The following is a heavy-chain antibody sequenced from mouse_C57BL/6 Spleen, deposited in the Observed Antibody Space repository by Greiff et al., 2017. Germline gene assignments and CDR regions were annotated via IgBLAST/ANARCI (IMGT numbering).Heavy chain of an antibody. V-gene: IGHV1-64*01. CDR3: ATFSTMVTKGFDY. CDR1: GYTFTSYW. D-gene: IGHD2-2*01. J-gene: IGHJ2*01. Sequence: QVQLQQPGAELVKPGASVKLSCKASGYTFTSYWMHWVKQRPGQGLEWIGMIHPNSGSTNYTEKFKSKATLTVDKSSSTAYLQLSSLTSEDSAVYFCATFSTMVTKGFDYWGQGTTLTVSS. CDR2: IHPNSGST.